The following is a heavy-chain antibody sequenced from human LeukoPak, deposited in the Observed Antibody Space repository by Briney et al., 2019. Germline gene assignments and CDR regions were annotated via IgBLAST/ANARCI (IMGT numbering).Heavy chain of an antibody. D-gene: IGHD4-11*01. J-gene: IGHJ4*02. CDR1: GFTFSKYA. Sequence: GGSLRLSCAASGFTFSKYAMNWVRQAPGKGLEWVSAISADGGSAWYAGSVRGRSTISRDNSKNTVYLQMKSLGAEDTAVYFCARDRNFPRDQFDYWGQGTLVTVSS. V-gene: IGHV3-23*01. CDR3: ARDRNFPRDQFDY. CDR2: ISADGGSA.